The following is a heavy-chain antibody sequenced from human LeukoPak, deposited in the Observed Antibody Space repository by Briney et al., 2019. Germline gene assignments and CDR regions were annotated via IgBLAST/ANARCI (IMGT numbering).Heavy chain of an antibody. CDR3: AKDLPDYGDYIEGY. J-gene: IGHJ4*02. D-gene: IGHD4-17*01. CDR2: ISGSGGST. CDR1: GFTFSSYA. Sequence: GGSLRLSCAASGFTFSSYAMSWVRQAPGKGLEWVSTISGSGGSTNYADSVKGRFTFSRDNSKNTLYLQMNSLRAEDTAVYYCAKDLPDYGDYIEGYWGQGTLVTVSS. V-gene: IGHV3-23*01.